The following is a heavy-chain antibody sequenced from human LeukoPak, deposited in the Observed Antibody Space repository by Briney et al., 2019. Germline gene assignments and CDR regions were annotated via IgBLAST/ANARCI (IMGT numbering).Heavy chain of an antibody. D-gene: IGHD3-3*01. V-gene: IGHV3-33*01. CDR1: GFTISNYG. J-gene: IGHJ3*02. CDR2: IWYDGSNE. Sequence: PGRSLRLSCAASGFTISNYGMHWVRQAPGKGLEWVAVIWYDGSNEYYGDSVKGRFIISRDNSRNTLYLQMSSLRAEDTAVYYCVRDLDHNDFWSGYWPDAFDSWGQGTKVFVSS. CDR3: VRDLDHNDFWSGYWPDAFDS.